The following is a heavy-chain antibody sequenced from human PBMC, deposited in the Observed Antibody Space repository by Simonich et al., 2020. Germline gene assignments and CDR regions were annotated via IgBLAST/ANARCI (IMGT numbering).Heavy chain of an antibody. Sequence: QVQLVQSGAEVKKPGASVKVSCKASGYTFTGYYMHWVRQAPGQGLEWMGWINPNSGGTNYAQKCQGRATMTRDTSISTAYMELSRLRSDDTAVYYCARVSGGTAMVTSTFDIWGQGTMVTVSS. CDR3: ARVSGGTAMVTSTFDI. J-gene: IGHJ3*02. D-gene: IGHD5-18*01. V-gene: IGHV1-2*02. CDR2: INPNSGGT. CDR1: GYTFTGYY.